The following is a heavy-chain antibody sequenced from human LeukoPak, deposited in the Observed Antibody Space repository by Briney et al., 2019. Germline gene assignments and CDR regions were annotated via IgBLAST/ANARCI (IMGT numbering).Heavy chain of an antibody. CDR2: ISSSSSYI. CDR1: GFTFSSYS. D-gene: IGHD3-22*01. J-gene: IGHJ4*02. V-gene: IGHV3-21*01. CDR3: ARAAPTRTLIGSGADY. Sequence: GGSLRLSCAASGFTFSSYSMNWVRQAPGKGLEWVSSISSSSSYIYYADSVKGRFTISRDNAKKSLYLQVNSLRAEDTAVYYCARAAPTRTLIGSGADYWGQGTLVTVSS.